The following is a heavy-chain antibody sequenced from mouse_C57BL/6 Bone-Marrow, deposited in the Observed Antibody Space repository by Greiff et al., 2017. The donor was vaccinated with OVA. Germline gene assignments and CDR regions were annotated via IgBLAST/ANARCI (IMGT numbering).Heavy chain of an antibody. J-gene: IGHJ2*01. V-gene: IGHV1-26*01. CDR1: GYTFTDYY. D-gene: IGHD3-3*01. Sequence: EVQLQQSGPELVKPGASVKISCKASGYTFTDYYMNWVKQSHGKSLEWIGDINPNNGGTSYNQKFKGKATLTVDKSSSTAYMELRSLTSEDSAVYYCASGGGPFDYWGQGTTLTVSS. CDR2: INPNNGGT. CDR3: ASGGGPFDY.